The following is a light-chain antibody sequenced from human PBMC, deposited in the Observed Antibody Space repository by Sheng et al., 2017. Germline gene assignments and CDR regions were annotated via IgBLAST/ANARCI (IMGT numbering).Light chain of an antibody. J-gene: IGKJ2*03. CDR2: DAS. CDR1: QSVSSRY. V-gene: IGKV3-20*01. CDR3: QQYGTSPYG. Sequence: IVLTQSPATLSLSLGERATLSCRASQSVSSRYVAWYQHKPGQAPRLLIYDASRRATGIPDRFSGSGSGTDFTLTISRLEPEDFVVYYCQQYGTSPYGFGQGTKLDIK.